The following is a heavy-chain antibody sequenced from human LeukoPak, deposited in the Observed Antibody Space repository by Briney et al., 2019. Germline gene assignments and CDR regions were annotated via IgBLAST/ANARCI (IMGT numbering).Heavy chain of an antibody. J-gene: IGHJ5*02. CDR3: ARSGFGELFGSWFDP. V-gene: IGHV4-59*08. CDR1: GGSISSYY. CDR2: IYYSGRT. D-gene: IGHD3-10*01. Sequence: SETLSLTCTVSGGSISSYYWSWIWQPPGKGLEWIGYIYYSGRTNYNPSLKSRVTISVDTSKNQFSLKLSSVTAADTAVYYCARSGFGELFGSWFDPWGQGTLVTVSS.